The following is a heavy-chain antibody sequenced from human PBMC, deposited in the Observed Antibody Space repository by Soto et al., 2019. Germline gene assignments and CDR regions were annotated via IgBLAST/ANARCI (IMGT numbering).Heavy chain of an antibody. CDR2: IYYSGST. D-gene: IGHD5-12*01. V-gene: IGHV4-59*01. J-gene: IGHJ4*02. CDR1: GGSISSYY. CDR3: ARDPVDGYPFFDY. Sequence: PSETLSLTCTVSGGSISSYYWSWIRQPPGKGLEWIGYIYYSGSTTYDSSLKSRVTISIDTSKRQSSLKLTSVTTADTAVYYCARDPVDGYPFFDYWGQGILVTVSS.